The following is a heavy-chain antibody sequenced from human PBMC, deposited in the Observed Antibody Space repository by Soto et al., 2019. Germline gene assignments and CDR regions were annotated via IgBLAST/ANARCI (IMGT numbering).Heavy chain of an antibody. CDR1: GGTFSSYA. D-gene: IGHD1-26*01. J-gene: IGHJ6*02. CDR2: IIPIFGTA. V-gene: IGHV1-69*13. CDR3: ARDDKSGSYYYYYYGMDV. Sequence: ASVKVSCKASGGTFSSYAISWVRQAPGQGLEWMGGIIPIFGTANYAQKFQGRVTITADESTSTAYMELSSLRSEDTAVYYCARDDKSGSYYYYYYGMDVWGQGTTATVSS.